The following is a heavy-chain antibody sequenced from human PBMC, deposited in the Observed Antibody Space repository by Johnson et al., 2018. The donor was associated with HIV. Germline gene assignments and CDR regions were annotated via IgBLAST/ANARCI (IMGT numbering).Heavy chain of an antibody. V-gene: IGHV3-20*04. J-gene: IGHJ3*02. CDR1: GFMFDDYG. Sequence: VQLVESGGGVERPGGSLRLSCVGYGFMFDDYGMSWVRQVPGQGLEWVAGINWNGGSTGYGDSVKGRFTIFRDNAKNSLYIQMNSLTVEDTALYYCARADRDSGTYHDAFDIWGQGTMVTVSS. CDR2: INWNGGST. D-gene: IGHD1-26*01. CDR3: ARADRDSGTYHDAFDI.